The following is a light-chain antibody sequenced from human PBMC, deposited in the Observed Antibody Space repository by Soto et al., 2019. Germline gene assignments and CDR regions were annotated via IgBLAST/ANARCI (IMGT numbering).Light chain of an antibody. J-gene: IGKJ2*01. V-gene: IGKV1-5*03. CDR3: QQYDSDSFT. CDR1: QSLSGW. Sequence: DIPMTQSPSTLSASVGDRVTITCRASQSLSGWVAWYQQKQGKAPKLLIFAASALETGVPPRFSGGGSGTVFTLTISSLQPDDFATYYCQQYDSDSFTFGQRTMLEIK. CDR2: AAS.